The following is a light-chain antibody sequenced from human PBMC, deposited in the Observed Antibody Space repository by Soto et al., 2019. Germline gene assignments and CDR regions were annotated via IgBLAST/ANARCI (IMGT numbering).Light chain of an antibody. Sequence: QSVLTQPASVSGSPGQSITISCTGTSSDVGGYNYVSWYQQHPGKAPKLMIYEVTNRPSGVSNRFSGSKSGNTASLTISGLQAEDEADYFCNSYTGSATVIFGGGTKVTVL. CDR2: EVT. V-gene: IGLV2-14*01. CDR1: SSDVGGYNY. J-gene: IGLJ2*01. CDR3: NSYTGSATVI.